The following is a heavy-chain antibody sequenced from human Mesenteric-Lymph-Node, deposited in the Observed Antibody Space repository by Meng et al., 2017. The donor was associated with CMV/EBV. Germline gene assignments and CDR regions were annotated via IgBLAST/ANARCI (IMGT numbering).Heavy chain of an antibody. CDR3: AREFSAAFHH. J-gene: IGHJ1*01. V-gene: IGHV3-53*01. CDR2: IYSDGST. Sequence: GESLKISCAASGLTVSSNYMSWVRQAPGKGLEWVSVIYSDGSTYYADSVKGRFTISRDISKNTLYLQMNSLRAEDMAIYYCAREFSAAFHHWGQGALVTVSS. D-gene: IGHD6-13*01. CDR1: GLTVSSNY.